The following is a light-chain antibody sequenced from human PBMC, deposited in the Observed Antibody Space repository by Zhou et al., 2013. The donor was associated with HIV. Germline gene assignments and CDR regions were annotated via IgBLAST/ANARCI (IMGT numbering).Light chain of an antibody. V-gene: IGKV1-17*01. Sequence: DIQMTQSPSSLSASVGDRVTITCRASQAISNSLAWYQQKPGEAPKRLISAASSFQSGVPSRFSGSGSGTEFTLTISSLQPEDFATYYCLQHNISPLTFGGGTKVEI. CDR1: QAISNS. CDR3: LQHNISPLT. J-gene: IGKJ4*01. CDR2: AAS.